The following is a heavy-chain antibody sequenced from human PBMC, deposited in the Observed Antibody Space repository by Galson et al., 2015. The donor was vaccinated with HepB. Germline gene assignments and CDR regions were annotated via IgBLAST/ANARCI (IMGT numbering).Heavy chain of an antibody. D-gene: IGHD4-17*01. CDR1: GFTFSRFR. Sequence: SLRLSCAASGFTFSRFRMYWVRQAPGKGLVWVSRINTDGNITTYADSVKGRFTISRDNAKNRLYLHMNSLRAEDTAVYYCARATTVIMLLDAFDIWGRGTMVTVSS. V-gene: IGHV3-74*01. CDR2: INTDGNIT. J-gene: IGHJ3*02. CDR3: ARATTVIMLLDAFDI.